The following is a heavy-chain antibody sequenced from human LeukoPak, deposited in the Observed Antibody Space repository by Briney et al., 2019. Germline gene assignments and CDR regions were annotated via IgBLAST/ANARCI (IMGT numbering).Heavy chain of an antibody. Sequence: PSETLSLTCSVSGGSISSNYWSWIRQPAGKGLEWIGRIYTSGSTDYSPSLKSRVTMSVDTSKNQFSLKLSSVTAADTAVYYCARDYRGVPTATPNWFDPWGQETLVTVSS. D-gene: IGHD2-2*01. J-gene: IGHJ5*02. CDR3: ARDYRGVPTATPNWFDP. V-gene: IGHV4-4*07. CDR2: IYTSGST. CDR1: GGSISSNY.